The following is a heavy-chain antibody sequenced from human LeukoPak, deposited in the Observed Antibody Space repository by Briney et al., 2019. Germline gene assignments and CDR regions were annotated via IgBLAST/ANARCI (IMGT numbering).Heavy chain of an antibody. D-gene: IGHD2-2*02. V-gene: IGHV4-31*03. CDR2: IYYSGST. J-gene: IGHJ6*02. Sequence: SETLSLTCTVSGGSISSGGYYWSWIRQHPGKGLEWIGYIYYSGSTYYNPSLKSRDTISVDTSKNQFSLKLSSVTAADTAVYYCARGGCSSTSCYIEDYGMDVWGQGTTVTVSS. CDR1: GGSISSGGYY. CDR3: ARGGCSSTSCYIEDYGMDV.